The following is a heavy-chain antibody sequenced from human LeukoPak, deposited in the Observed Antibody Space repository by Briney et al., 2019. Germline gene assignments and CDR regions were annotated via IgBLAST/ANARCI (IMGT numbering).Heavy chain of an antibody. Sequence: GGSLRLSCAASGFTFSSYGMHWVRQAPGKGLEWVAVISYDGSNKYYADSVKGRFTISRDNSKNTLYLQMNSLRAEDTAVYYCAKDQEFEELLPFDYWGQGTLVTVSS. V-gene: IGHV3-30*18. CDR3: AKDQEFEELLPFDY. CDR1: GFTFSSYG. CDR2: ISYDGSNK. D-gene: IGHD2-15*01. J-gene: IGHJ4*02.